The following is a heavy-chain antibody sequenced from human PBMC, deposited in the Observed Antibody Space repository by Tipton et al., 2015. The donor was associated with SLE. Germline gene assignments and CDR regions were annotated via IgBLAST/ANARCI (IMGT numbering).Heavy chain of an antibody. J-gene: IGHJ6*03. Sequence: TLSLTCTVSGGSISSGDYYWSWIRQPPGKGLEWIGYIYYSGSTYYNPSLKSRVTISVDTSKNQFSLKLSSVTAADTAVYYCAREGEDYGDYYYYYYYMDVWGKGTTVTVSS. V-gene: IGHV4-30-4*01. CDR3: AREGEDYGDYYYYYYYMDV. CDR1: GGSISSGDYY. CDR2: IYYSGST. D-gene: IGHD4-17*01.